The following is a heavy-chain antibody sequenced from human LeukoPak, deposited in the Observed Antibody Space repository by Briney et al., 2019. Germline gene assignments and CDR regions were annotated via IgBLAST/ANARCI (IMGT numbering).Heavy chain of an antibody. Sequence: ASVKVSCKASGGTFRSNAISWVRQALGQGLEWMGRIYPSSGGTNYAQKFQGRITLTTDTSINTAYMELSRLRFDDTAVYYCARDLPFEDWGQGTLVTVSS. CDR2: IYPSSGGT. J-gene: IGHJ4*02. V-gene: IGHV1-2*06. CDR3: ARDLPFED. D-gene: IGHD2/OR15-2a*01. CDR1: GGTFRSNA.